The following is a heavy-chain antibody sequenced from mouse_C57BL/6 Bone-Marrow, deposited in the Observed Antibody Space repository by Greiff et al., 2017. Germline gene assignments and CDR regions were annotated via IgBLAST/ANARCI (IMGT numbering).Heavy chain of an antibody. CDR1: GFTFSDFY. V-gene: IGHV7-1*01. Sequence: EVKLVESGGGLVQSGRSLRLSCATSGFTFSDFYIVWVRQAPGKGLEWIAASRNKAHDYPPEYCASVQGRFIVSRDNSQSILYLQINALGAEDTTIYYCARENSNWYFDVWGTGTTVTVSA. D-gene: IGHD2-5*01. J-gene: IGHJ1*03. CDR2: SRNKAHDYPP. CDR3: ARENSNWYFDV.